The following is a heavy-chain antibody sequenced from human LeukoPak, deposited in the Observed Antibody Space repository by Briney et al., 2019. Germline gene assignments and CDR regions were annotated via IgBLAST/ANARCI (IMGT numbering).Heavy chain of an antibody. D-gene: IGHD3-10*01. V-gene: IGHV4-30-4*01. CDR3: ARYHFGYYFDY. CDR1: GGSINSGDYY. J-gene: IGHJ4*02. Sequence: SQALSLTCTVSGGSINSGDYYWSWIRQPPGKGLEWFGYIYYSGNTYYNPSLKSRITISIDTSRNQFSLRLTSVTAADTAVYYCARYHFGYYFDYWGQGTLVTVSS. CDR2: IYYSGNT.